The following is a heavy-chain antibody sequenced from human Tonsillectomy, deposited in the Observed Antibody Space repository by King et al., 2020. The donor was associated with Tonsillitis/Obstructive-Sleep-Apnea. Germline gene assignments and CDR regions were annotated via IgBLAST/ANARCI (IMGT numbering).Heavy chain of an antibody. V-gene: IGHV4-59*01. CDR1: GGSINNYY. CDR3: AREALNDDWYFDL. Sequence: QLQESGPGLVKPSETLSLTCTVSGGSINNYYWNWIRQPPGKGLEWMGYIYYTGSTNYNPSLKSRVTISVDTSKNQFSLKLRSVTAADTAVYYCAREALNDDWYFDLWGRGTLVTVSS. CDR2: IYYTGST. D-gene: IGHD1-1*01. J-gene: IGHJ2*01.